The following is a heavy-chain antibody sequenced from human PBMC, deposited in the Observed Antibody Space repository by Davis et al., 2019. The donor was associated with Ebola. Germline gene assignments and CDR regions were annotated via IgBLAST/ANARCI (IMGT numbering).Heavy chain of an antibody. CDR2: IRSKANSYAT. CDR1: GFTFSGSA. D-gene: IGHD6-13*01. V-gene: IGHV3-73*01. CDR3: TSRIAAAGKTPYYYYGMDV. Sequence: PGGPLRLSCAASGFTFSGSAMHWVRQASGKGLEWVGRIRSKANSYATAYAASVKGRFTISRDDSKNTAYLQMNSLKTEDTAVYYCTSRIAAAGKTPYYYYGMDVWGQGTTVTVSS. J-gene: IGHJ6*02.